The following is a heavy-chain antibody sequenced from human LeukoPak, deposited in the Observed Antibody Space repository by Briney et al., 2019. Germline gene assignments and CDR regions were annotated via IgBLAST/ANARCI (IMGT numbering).Heavy chain of an antibody. V-gene: IGHV4-34*01. CDR1: GGSFSGYY. Sequence: SETLSLTCAVYGGSFSGYYWSWIRQPPGKGLEWIGELNHSGSTNYNPSLKSQVTISVDPSKNQFTLKLSSVTAADTAVYCCSGDGAGLLYFVWLSSWFDPWGQGTLVTVSS. J-gene: IGHJ5*02. CDR2: LNHSGST. D-gene: IGHD3-9*01. CDR3: SGDGAGLLYFVWLSSWFDP.